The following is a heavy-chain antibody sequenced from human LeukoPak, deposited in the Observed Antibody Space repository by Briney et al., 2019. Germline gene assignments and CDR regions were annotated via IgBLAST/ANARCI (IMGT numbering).Heavy chain of an antibody. CDR2: ISAYNGNT. D-gene: IGHD5-24*01. CDR3: AREREMTLPTLFDY. Sequence: ASVKVSCKASGYTFTSYGISWVRQAPGQGLEWMGWISAYNGNTNYAQKLQGRVTMTTDTSTSTAYMELRSLRSDDTAVYYCAREREMTLPTLFDYWGQGTLVTVSS. V-gene: IGHV1-18*01. CDR1: GYTFTSYG. J-gene: IGHJ4*02.